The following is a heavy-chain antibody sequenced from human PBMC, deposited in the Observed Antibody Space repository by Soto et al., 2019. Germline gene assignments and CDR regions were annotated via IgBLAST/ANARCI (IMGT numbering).Heavy chain of an antibody. CDR3: VKANDQQLVEGGPFDM. J-gene: IGHJ3*02. CDR2: INWRGGSS. V-gene: IGHV3-9*01. D-gene: IGHD6-13*01. Sequence: EAQLVESGGGLVQPGRSLRLSCAASGFTFDDFAMPWVRQDPGKGLEWVSGINWRGGSSGYSDSVKGRFPISRDNAQNSLSLQMNSLRVEDTALFYCVKANDQQLVEGGPFDMWGQGTMVTVSS. CDR1: GFTFDDFA.